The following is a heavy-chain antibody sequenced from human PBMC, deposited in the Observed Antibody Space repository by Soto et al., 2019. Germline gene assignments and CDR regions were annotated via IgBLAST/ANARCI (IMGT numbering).Heavy chain of an antibody. CDR1: GGTFSSYA. D-gene: IGHD2-2*02. Sequence: QVQLVQSGAEVKKPGSSVKVSCKASGGTFSSYAISWVRQAPGQGLEWMGGIIPIFGTANYAQKFQGRVTITADESTSTAYMELSSLRSEDTAVDYCAREPYYCSSTSCYTPTDYYYGMDVWGQGTTVTVSS. CDR2: IIPIFGTA. J-gene: IGHJ6*02. V-gene: IGHV1-69*01. CDR3: AREPYYCSSTSCYTPTDYYYGMDV.